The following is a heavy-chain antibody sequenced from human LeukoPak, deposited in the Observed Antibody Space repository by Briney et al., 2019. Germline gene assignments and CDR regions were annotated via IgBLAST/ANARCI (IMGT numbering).Heavy chain of an antibody. D-gene: IGHD6-19*01. Sequence: GGSLRLSCAASGFTFSSYAMHWVRQAPGKGLEWVAVISYDGSNKYYADSVKGRSTISRDNSKNTLYLQMNSLRAEDTAVYYCXRDXIAVAGPYYYYYGMDVWGQGTTVTVSS. CDR1: GFTFSSYA. CDR2: ISYDGSNK. V-gene: IGHV3-30-3*01. J-gene: IGHJ6*02. CDR3: XRDXIAVAGPYYYYYGMDV.